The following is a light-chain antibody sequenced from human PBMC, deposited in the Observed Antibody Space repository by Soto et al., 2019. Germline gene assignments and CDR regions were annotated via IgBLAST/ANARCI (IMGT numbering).Light chain of an antibody. Sequence: DIRMTQSPSTLSASAGDRATITCRASQSISSWLAWYQQKPGKAPKLLIYKASSLESGVPSRFSGSGSETELTITISSLQNDDFATYYCQQYNSYSWTFGQGTKVDIK. V-gene: IGKV1-5*03. J-gene: IGKJ1*01. CDR3: QQYNSYSWT. CDR2: KAS. CDR1: QSISSW.